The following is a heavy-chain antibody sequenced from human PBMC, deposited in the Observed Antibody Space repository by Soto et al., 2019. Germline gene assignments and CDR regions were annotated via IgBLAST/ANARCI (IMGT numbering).Heavy chain of an antibody. CDR1: GFTFGDYA. J-gene: IGHJ4*02. CDR3: ARFPVTGYSSSWYTSTNVYYFDY. V-gene: IGHV3-49*03. D-gene: IGHD6-13*01. CDR2: IRSKAYGGTT. Sequence: GGSLRLSXTASGFTFGDYAMSWFRQAPGKGLEWVGFIRSKAYGGTTEYAASVKGRFTISRDDSKSIAYLQMNSLKTEDTAVYYCARFPVTGYSSSWYTSTNVYYFDYWGQGTLVTVSS.